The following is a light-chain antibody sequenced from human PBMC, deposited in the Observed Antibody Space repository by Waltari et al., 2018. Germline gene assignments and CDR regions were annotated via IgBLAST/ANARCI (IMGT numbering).Light chain of an antibody. Sequence: QSVLTQPPSASGTPGQRVTISCSGSRSNIGSHTVNWYQQLPGTAPKLLIYSNVQRPSGVPYRFSGSKSGTSASLAISGLQSEDEADYYCAAWDDSLNGVVFGGGTKLTVL. CDR2: SNV. V-gene: IGLV1-44*01. CDR3: AAWDDSLNGVV. J-gene: IGLJ2*01. CDR1: RSNIGSHT.